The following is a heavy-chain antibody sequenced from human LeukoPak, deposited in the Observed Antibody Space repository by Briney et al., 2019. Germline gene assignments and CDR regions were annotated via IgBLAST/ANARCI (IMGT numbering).Heavy chain of an antibody. CDR1: GGSFSGYY. D-gene: IGHD6-13*01. CDR3: ARVVGYSSSSPRYYYGMDV. Sequence: SETLSFTCAVYGGSFSGYYWSWIRQPPGKGLEWIGEINHSGSTYYNPSLKSRVTISVDRSKNQFSLKLSSVTAADTAVYYCARVVGYSSSSPRYYYGMDVWGQGTTVTVSS. CDR2: INHSGST. J-gene: IGHJ6*02. V-gene: IGHV4-34*01.